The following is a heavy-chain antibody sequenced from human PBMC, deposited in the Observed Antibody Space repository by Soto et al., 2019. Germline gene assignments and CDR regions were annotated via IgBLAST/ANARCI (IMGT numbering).Heavy chain of an antibody. CDR2: INTGNGNT. D-gene: IGHD2-2*02. CDR1: GYTFSSYA. Sequence: GDSLKVSCRASGYTFSSYAMHWVRQAPGQRPEWMGWINTGNGNTKYSEKFQGRATITRDTSASTAYMELSSLGSDDTAVYYCARAGDDCSNASCYMVYDWGQGTQVTV. CDR3: ARAGDDCSNASCYMVYD. V-gene: IGHV1-3*04. J-gene: IGHJ4*01.